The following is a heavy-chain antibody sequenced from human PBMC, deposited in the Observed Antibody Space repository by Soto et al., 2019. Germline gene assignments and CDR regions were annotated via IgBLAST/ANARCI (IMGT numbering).Heavy chain of an antibody. CDR1: GFTFSSYA. CDR2: IIGSGGNT. J-gene: IGHJ6*03. CDR3: AKYQADFYYYYYMDV. D-gene: IGHD2-2*01. V-gene: IGHV3-23*01. Sequence: GGSLRLSCAASGFTFSSYAMSWVRQAPGKGLEWVSAIIGSGGNTFNADSVRGRFTVSRDNSKNTLYLQMNSLRAEDTAVYYCAKYQADFYYYYYMDVWGKGTTVTVSS.